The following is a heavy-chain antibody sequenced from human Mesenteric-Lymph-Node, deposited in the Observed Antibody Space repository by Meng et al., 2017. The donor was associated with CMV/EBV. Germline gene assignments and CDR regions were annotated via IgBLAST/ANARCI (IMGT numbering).Heavy chain of an antibody. V-gene: IGHV1-46*01. D-gene: IGHD1-20*01. CDR1: GYTFTSYY. J-gene: IGHJ4*02. CDR3: ARDPSITGTTTYYFDY. CDR2: INPSGGST. Sequence: ASVKVSCKASGYTFTSYYMHWVRQAPGQGLEWMGIINPSGGSTSYAQKFQGRVTITADKSTSTAYMELSSLRSEDTAVYYCARDPSITGTTTYYFDYWGQGTLVAVSS.